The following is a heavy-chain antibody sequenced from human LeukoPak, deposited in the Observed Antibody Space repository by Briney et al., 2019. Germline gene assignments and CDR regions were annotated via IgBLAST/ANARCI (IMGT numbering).Heavy chain of an antibody. CDR1: GGSISGYY. Sequence: NPSETLSLTCTVSGGSISGYYWSWIRQPPGKGLEWIGEINHSGSTNYNPSLKSRVTISVDTSKNQFSLKLSSVTAADTAVYYCARHRCSGGSCYPMNWFDPWGQGTLVTVSS. V-gene: IGHV4-34*01. CDR3: ARHRCSGGSCYPMNWFDP. J-gene: IGHJ5*02. CDR2: INHSGST. D-gene: IGHD2-15*01.